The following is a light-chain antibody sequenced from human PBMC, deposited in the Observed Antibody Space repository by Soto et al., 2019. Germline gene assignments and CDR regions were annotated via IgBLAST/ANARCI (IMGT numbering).Light chain of an antibody. J-gene: IGKJ2*01. V-gene: IGKV1-39*01. CDR3: QQSSTLPYT. Sequence: DIQMTLSPSSLSASVGDRVTITCRASQSVGSLLNWFQQKPGKAPKLLIYAASTLQSGAPSRFSGSGAGTDFTLIISSLQPEDFATYYCQQSSTLPYTLGQGTKVEI. CDR2: AAS. CDR1: QSVGSL.